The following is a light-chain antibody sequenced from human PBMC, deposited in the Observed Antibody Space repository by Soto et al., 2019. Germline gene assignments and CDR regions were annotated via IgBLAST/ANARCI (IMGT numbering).Light chain of an antibody. Sequence: GDRVTNTCGASQGVSTWLAWYQQKPGKAPNLLIYTASSLQSGVPSRFSGSGSGTDFTLTISCLQSEDFTTDCCKESDSYLIPSGDGTRLAIK. CDR3: KESDSYLIP. V-gene: IGKV1D-16*01. CDR1: QGVSTW. CDR2: TAS. J-gene: IGKJ5*01.